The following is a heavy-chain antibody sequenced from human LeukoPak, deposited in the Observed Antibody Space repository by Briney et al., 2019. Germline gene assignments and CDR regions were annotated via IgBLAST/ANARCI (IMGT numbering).Heavy chain of an antibody. CDR1: GFTFSSYW. J-gene: IGHJ3*02. D-gene: IGHD3-10*01. V-gene: IGHV3-7*01. CDR3: ARLMVRGVITDDAFDI. CDR2: IKQDGSEK. Sequence: GSLRLSCAASGFTFSSYWMSWVRQAPGKGLEWVANIKQDGSEKYYVDSVKGRFTISRDNAKNSLYLQMNSLRAEDTAVYYCARLMVRGVITDDAFDIWGQGTMVTVSS.